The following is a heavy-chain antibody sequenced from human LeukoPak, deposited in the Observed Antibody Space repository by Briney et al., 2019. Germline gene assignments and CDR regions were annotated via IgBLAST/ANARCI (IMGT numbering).Heavy chain of an antibody. V-gene: IGHV3-21*01. J-gene: IGHJ4*02. CDR2: ISSSSSYI. CDR1: GFTFSSYS. D-gene: IGHD6-19*01. CDR3: ARAPKAWLDEYYFDY. Sequence: GGSLRLSCAASGFTFSSYSMNWVRQAPGKGLEWVSSISSSSSYIYYADSVKGRFTISRDNAKNSLYLQMNSLRAEDTAVYYCARAPKAWLDEYYFDYWGQGTLVTVSS.